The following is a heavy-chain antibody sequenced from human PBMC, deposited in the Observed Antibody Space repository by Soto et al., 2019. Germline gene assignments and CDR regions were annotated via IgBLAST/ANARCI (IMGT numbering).Heavy chain of an antibody. V-gene: IGHV5-51*01. CDR2: IYPDDSDS. D-gene: IGHD2-8*01. CDR1: GYSFTSYW. CDR3: ASPSRAGYCTNGVCYDLGY. J-gene: IGHJ4*02. Sequence: PGGSLKISCKGSGYSFTSYWIGWVRQMRGKELGWMGIIYPDDSDSRYNPSFQPQVTISGDKTSSTAYLQWISLTASDTDMNYSASPSRAGYCTNGVCYDLGYWGQGTLVTVSS.